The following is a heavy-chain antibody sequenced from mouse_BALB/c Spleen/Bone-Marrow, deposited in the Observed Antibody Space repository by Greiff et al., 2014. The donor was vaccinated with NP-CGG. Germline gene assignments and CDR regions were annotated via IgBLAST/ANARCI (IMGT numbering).Heavy chain of an antibody. D-gene: IGHD2-4*01. CDR3: ARGGDYHYFDY. CDR2: ISPGDGNT. Sequence: VQLQESGPELVKPGALVKISCKASGYTFTTYDINWVKQRPGQGLEWIGWISPGDGNTNYNEKFKGKAALTADKSSSTAYMQLSSLTSENSAVYFCARGGDYHYFDYWGQGTTLTVSS. J-gene: IGHJ2*01. CDR1: GYTFTTYD. V-gene: IGHV1S56*01.